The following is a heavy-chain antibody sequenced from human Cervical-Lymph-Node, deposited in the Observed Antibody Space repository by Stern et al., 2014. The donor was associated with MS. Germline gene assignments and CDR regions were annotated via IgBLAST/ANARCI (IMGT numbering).Heavy chain of an antibody. D-gene: IGHD5-12*01. J-gene: IGHJ4*02. V-gene: IGHV1-18*01. Sequence: QVQLVESGAEVKKPGASVKVSCKASGYTLNIYGLNWVRQAPGQGLEWMGWISAYNGNTDYAKKFQGRVTMTTDTSTSTAYMDLRSLRSDDTAVYYCARHYSGYDYFDYWGQGTLVTVSS. CDR1: GYTLNIYG. CDR2: ISAYNGNT. CDR3: ARHYSGYDYFDY.